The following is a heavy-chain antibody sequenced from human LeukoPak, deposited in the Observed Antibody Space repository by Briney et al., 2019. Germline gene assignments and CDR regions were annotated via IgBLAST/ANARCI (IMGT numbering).Heavy chain of an antibody. CDR3: TRHQTNFYGSGAPFDP. Sequence: KPSETLSLTCSVSGGSITTTYYWSWIRQPPGGGLEWIASLYHSGNSNYNPSLKSRVTMSADTSKNQFSLQLTSMTAADTAIYYCTRHQTNFYGSGAPFDPWGQGTLVTVSS. J-gene: IGHJ5*02. CDR2: LYHSGNS. V-gene: IGHV4-39*01. CDR1: GGSITTTYY. D-gene: IGHD3-10*01.